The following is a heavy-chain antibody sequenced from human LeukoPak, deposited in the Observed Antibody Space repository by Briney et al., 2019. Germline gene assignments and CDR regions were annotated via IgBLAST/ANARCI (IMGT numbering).Heavy chain of an antibody. D-gene: IGHD3-22*01. J-gene: IGHJ1*01. V-gene: IGHV1-69*05. CDR1: GGTFSSYA. CDR3: ARGPGYDSSGYYFQH. Sequence: SVKVSCKASGGTFSSYAISWVRQAPGQGLEWMGGIIPIFGTANYAQKFQGRVTMTRNTSISTAYMELSSLRSEDTAVYYCARGPGYDSSGYYFQHWGQGTLVTVSS. CDR2: IIPIFGTA.